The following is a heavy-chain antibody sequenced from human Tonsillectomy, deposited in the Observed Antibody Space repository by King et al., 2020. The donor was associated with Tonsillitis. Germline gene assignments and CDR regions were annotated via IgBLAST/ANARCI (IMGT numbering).Heavy chain of an antibody. CDR2: MYYSGTI. J-gene: IGHJ4*02. D-gene: IGHD1-26*01. V-gene: IGHV4-39*01. CDR3: ARSVSGSFDY. Sequence: LQLQESGPRVVKPSETLSLTCTVSGGSISSSDHYWAWIRQPPGKGLEWIGYMYYSGTIFYNPSLKSRITISGGTSENRFSLKLSSVTAADTAVYFCARSVSGSFDYWGQGALVTVSS. CDR1: GGSISSSDHY.